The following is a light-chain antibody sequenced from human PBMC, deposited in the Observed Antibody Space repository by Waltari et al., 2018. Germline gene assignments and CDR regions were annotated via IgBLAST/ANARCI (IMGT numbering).Light chain of an antibody. Sequence: QLLLTQSPSSSASLGASVKSTCSRISGHGRTVIAWLQQQPEKGPRYLMKVNSDGSHSKGDMIPDRFSGSSSGAEHYLTISSLQSEDEADYYCQTGGHGTWVFGGGTKLTVL. CDR1: SGHGRTV. CDR3: QTGGHGTWV. J-gene: IGLJ3*02. CDR2: VNSDGSH. V-gene: IGLV4-69*01.